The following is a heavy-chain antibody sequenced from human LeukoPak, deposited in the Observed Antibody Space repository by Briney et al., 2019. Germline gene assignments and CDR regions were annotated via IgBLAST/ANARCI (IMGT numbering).Heavy chain of an antibody. CDR2: IYGGGST. Sequence: PGGSLRLSCAASGFTVGNNYMIWVRQAPGKGLEWVSVIYGGGSTLYADSVKGRFTISRDNSKNTLYLQMNSLRAEDTAVYYCARVFCGGPGYWGQGTLVTVSS. J-gene: IGHJ4*02. CDR1: GFTVGNNY. V-gene: IGHV3-53*01. D-gene: IGHD2-21*01. CDR3: ARVFCGGPGY.